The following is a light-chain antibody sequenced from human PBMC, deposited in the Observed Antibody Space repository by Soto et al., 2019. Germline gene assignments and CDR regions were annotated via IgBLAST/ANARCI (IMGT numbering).Light chain of an antibody. V-gene: IGKV4-1*01. Sequence: DIVMTQSPDSLAVSLGERATINCKSSQSVLYSSNNKNYLAWYQQKPGQPPKLLIYWASTRESGVPDRFSGSGSVTDFTLTISSLQAEDGAVYYCQQYYSTPPYTFGQGTKLVIK. CDR3: QQYYSTPPYT. J-gene: IGKJ2*01. CDR2: WAS. CDR1: QSVLYSSNNKNY.